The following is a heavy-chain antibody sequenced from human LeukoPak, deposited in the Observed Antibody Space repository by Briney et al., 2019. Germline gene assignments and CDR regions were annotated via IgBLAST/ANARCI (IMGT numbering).Heavy chain of an antibody. Sequence: PGGALRLSCTASVFPFSDYNMHWVPQATGKGLEWVAFILPDESWKSYAGAVKGRFAAFRENSKDSLFFQLNSLRVDDTALYYSATDNGGPRFDPWGQGTLVTVSS. CDR2: ILPDESWK. CDR3: ATDNGGPRFDP. D-gene: IGHD3-10*01. V-gene: IGHV3-30*02. J-gene: IGHJ5*02. CDR1: VFPFSDYN.